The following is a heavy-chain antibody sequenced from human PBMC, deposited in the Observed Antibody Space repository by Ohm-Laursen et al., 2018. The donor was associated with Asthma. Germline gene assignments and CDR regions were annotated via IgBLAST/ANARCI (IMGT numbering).Heavy chain of an antibody. V-gene: IGHV1-8*02. D-gene: IGHD3-3*01. Sequence: SVKVSCKASGYTFINYGINWVRQATGQGLEWMGWMSPNSGNTGYAQKFQGRVTMTRNTSISTAYMELSSLRSEDTAVYYCARGLSPILRFLEWLFDAFDIWGQGTMVTVSS. CDR2: MSPNSGNT. J-gene: IGHJ3*02. CDR1: GYTFINYG. CDR3: ARGLSPILRFLEWLFDAFDI.